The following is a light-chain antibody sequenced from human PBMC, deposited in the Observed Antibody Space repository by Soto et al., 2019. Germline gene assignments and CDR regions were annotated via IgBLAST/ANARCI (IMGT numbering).Light chain of an antibody. CDR1: QSVRTY. V-gene: IGKV3-11*01. CDR2: DAS. CDR3: HQRSNWPRT. J-gene: IGKJ4*01. Sequence: EIVLTQSPAPLSLSPGERATLSCRASQSVRTYLAWYQQKPGQAPRLLIYDASTRATGIPARFSGSGSGTDFTLTISSLEPEDFAVYFCHQRSNWPRTFGGGTKVDI.